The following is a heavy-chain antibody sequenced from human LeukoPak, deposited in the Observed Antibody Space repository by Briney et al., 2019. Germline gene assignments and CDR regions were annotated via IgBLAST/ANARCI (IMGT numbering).Heavy chain of an antibody. CDR3: ARGFTYYYDSSGYSYYFDY. D-gene: IGHD3-22*01. CDR2: ISGSGGST. V-gene: IGHV3-23*01. J-gene: IGHJ4*02. CDR1: GFTFSSYA. Sequence: GGSLRLSCAASGFTFSSYAMSWVRQAPGKGLEWVSAISGSGGSTYYADSVKGRFTISRDNSKNTLYLQMNSLRAEDTAVYYCARGFTYYYDSSGYSYYFDYWGQGTLVTVSS.